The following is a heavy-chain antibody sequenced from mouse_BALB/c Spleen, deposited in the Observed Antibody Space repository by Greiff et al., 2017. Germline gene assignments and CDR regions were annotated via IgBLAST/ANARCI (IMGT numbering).Heavy chain of an antibody. D-gene: IGHD2-14*01. J-gene: IGHJ1*01. Sequence: DVKLVESGGGLVKPGGSLKLSCAASGFTFSSYAMSWVRQTPEKRLEWVASISSGGSTYYPDSVKGRFTISRDNARNILYLQMSSLRSEDTAMYYCAREGRYDVWYFDVWGAGTTVTVSS. V-gene: IGHV5-6-5*01. CDR3: AREGRYDVWYFDV. CDR1: GFTFSSYA. CDR2: ISSGGST.